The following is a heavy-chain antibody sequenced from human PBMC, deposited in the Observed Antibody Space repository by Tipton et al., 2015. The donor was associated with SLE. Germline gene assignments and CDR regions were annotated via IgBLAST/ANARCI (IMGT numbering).Heavy chain of an antibody. CDR1: GFTISDAW. J-gene: IGHJ4*02. CDR3: IPWAIGVAGLDY. D-gene: IGHD2-8*01. Sequence: QLVQSGGDLVKPGGSLRLSCVVSGFTISDAWMSWVRQAPGKGLEWVGRIKSKADGGSTDYAAPVKGRFTISRDDSKNTLYLQMNSLKNEDTAVYYCIPWAIGVAGLDYWAQGTRVTVSS. CDR2: IKSKADGGST. V-gene: IGHV3-15*01.